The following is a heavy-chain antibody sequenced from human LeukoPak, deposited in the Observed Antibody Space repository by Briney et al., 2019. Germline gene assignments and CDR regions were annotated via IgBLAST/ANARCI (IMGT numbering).Heavy chain of an antibody. Sequence: SVKISCKASGGTFSSYAIRWVRQAPGERLEWMGRIIPILGIAHSAQKYQDRVTITADKSTSTAYMELSSLRSEDTAVYYCARSVEMGGCFDPWGQGTLVTVSS. J-gene: IGHJ5*02. D-gene: IGHD5-24*01. CDR3: ARSVEMGGCFDP. CDR2: IIPILGIA. V-gene: IGHV1-69*04. CDR1: GGTFSSYA.